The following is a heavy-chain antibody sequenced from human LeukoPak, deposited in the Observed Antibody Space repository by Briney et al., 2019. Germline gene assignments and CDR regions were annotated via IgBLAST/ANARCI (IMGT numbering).Heavy chain of an antibody. Sequence: GGSLRLSCAASGFTFSNYGMSWVRQAPGKGLEWVSVIRGSGGDTYYADSVKGRFTISRDNSKNTVYLQMNSLRAEDTAVYYCVKARMPHCGTDCLESWGQGTLVTVSS. CDR3: VKARMPHCGTDCLES. CDR1: GFTFSNYG. V-gene: IGHV3-23*01. J-gene: IGHJ4*02. D-gene: IGHD2-21*02. CDR2: IRGSGGDT.